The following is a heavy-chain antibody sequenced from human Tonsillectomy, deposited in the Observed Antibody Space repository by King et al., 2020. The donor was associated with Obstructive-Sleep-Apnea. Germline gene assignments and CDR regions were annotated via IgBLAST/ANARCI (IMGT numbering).Heavy chain of an antibody. CDR3: ARDGDLGYYGRDV. CDR1: GGTFSRYA. Sequence: QLVQSGAEVKKPGSSVKVSCKASGGTFSRYAISWVRQAPGQGLEWMGRIIPILGIANYAQKFQGRVTITADKSTSTAYMELSSLRSEDTAVYYCARDGDLGYYGRDVWGQGATVTVSS. CDR2: IIPILGIA. D-gene: IGHD3-10*01. J-gene: IGHJ6*02. V-gene: IGHV1-69*09.